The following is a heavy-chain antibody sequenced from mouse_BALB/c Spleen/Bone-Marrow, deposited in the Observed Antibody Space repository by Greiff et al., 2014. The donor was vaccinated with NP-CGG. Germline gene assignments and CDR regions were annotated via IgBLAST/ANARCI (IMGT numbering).Heavy chain of an antibody. Sequence: LVESGAELVKPGASVKLSCTTSGFNIKDTYIHWVKRRPEQGLDWIGRIDPADDTTIYDPKFQVKATITTDTSSSMAYLQLSSLTSEDAAVYFCSRGTRYYFDYWGQGTTLTVSS. V-gene: IGHV14-3*02. CDR1: GFNIKDTY. CDR3: SRGTRYYFDY. J-gene: IGHJ2*01. CDR2: IDPADDTT. D-gene: IGHD1-1*01.